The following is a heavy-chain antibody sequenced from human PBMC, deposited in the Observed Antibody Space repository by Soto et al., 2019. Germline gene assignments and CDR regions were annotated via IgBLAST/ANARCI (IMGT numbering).Heavy chain of an antibody. V-gene: IGHV4-31*03. CDR2: ISHSGST. Sequence: QVQLQESGPGLVKPSQTLSLTCTVSGGSISSAAYYWSWIRQHPGKGLEWIGYISHSGSTYYTPSLKSRVIISADTSKNQFSVNLTSVTAADTAVYYSAREYTYGSNFFDCWGQGARVTVSS. CDR1: GGSISSAAYY. J-gene: IGHJ4*02. D-gene: IGHD5-18*01. CDR3: AREYTYGSNFFDC.